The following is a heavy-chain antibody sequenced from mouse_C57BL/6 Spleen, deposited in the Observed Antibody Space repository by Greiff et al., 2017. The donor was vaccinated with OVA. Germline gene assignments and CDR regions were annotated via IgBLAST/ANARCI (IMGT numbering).Heavy chain of an antibody. J-gene: IGHJ2*01. CDR2: IDPSDSYT. Sequence: VQLQQPGAELVKPGASVKLSCKASGYTFTSYWMQWVKQRPGQGLEWIGEIDPSDSYTNYNQKFKGKATLTVDTASSTAYMQLSSLTSEDSAVYYCARSHYDYDGYYFDYWGQGTTLTVSS. V-gene: IGHV1-50*01. CDR3: ARSHYDYDGYYFDY. CDR1: GYTFTSYW. D-gene: IGHD2-4*01.